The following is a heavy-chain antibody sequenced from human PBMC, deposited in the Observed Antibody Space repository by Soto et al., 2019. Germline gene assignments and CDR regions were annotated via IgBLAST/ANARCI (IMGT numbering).Heavy chain of an antibody. Sequence: QVQLVESGGGVVQPGRSLRLSCAASGFTFSSYGMHCVRQAPGKGLEWVAVISYDGSNKYYADSVKGRFTISRDNSKNTLYLQMNSLRAEDTAVYYCAKAYLWGSGLRPYYGLDVWGQGTTVTVSS. V-gene: IGHV3-30*18. D-gene: IGHD3-10*01. CDR3: AKAYLWGSGLRPYYGLDV. CDR1: GFTFSSYG. J-gene: IGHJ6*02. CDR2: ISYDGSNK.